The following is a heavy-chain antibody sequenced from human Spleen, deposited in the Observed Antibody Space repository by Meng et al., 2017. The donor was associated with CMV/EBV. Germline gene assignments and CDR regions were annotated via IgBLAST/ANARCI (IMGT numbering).Heavy chain of an antibody. V-gene: IGHV5-51*01. CDR3: ARRYCSSTTCYDS. CDR2: IYPGDSNT. Sequence: KVSCKASTYTFTGYYMHWVRQMPGKGLEWMGIIYPGDSNTRYSPSFQGQVTISADKSINTAYLQWSSLKASDTAIYYCARRYCSSTTCYDSWGQGTLVTVSS. J-gene: IGHJ4*02. CDR1: TYTFTGYY. D-gene: IGHD2-2*01.